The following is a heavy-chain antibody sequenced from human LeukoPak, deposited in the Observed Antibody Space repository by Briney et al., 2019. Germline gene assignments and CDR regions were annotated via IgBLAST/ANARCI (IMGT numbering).Heavy chain of an antibody. D-gene: IGHD3-10*01. CDR2: INHSGST. Sequence: SETLSLTCAVYGGSFSGYYWSWIRQPPRKGLEWIGEINHSGSTNYNPSLKSRVTISVDTSKNQFSLKLSSVTAADTAVYYCARVSSWFFGFAPWGQGTLVTVSS. CDR3: ARVSSWFFGFAP. J-gene: IGHJ5*02. CDR1: GGSFSGYY. V-gene: IGHV4-34*01.